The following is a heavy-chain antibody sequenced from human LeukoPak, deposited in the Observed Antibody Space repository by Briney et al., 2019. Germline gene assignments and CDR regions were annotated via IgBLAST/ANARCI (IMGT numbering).Heavy chain of an antibody. CDR2: IRRDGTT. CDR3: ARDAGQATPFDY. D-gene: IGHD2-15*01. J-gene: IGHJ4*02. CDR1: GFTLSSYW. Sequence: PGGSLTLSCAASGFTLSSYWIHWVRQAPGKGLVWVSLIRRDGTTSFAASVQGRFTISRDNARNTLYLQMNSLAAEDTAVYYCARDAGQATPFDYWGPGTLVTVSS. V-gene: IGHV3-74*01.